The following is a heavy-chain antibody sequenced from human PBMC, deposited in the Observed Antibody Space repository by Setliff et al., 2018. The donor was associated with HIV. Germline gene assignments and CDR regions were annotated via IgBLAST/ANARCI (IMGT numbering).Heavy chain of an antibody. CDR1: RFSFSSYA. V-gene: IGHV3-23*01. J-gene: IGHJ4*02. CDR3: ARAEAPYYYDSSGYYYALDS. Sequence: LRLSCAAARFSFSSYAMSWVRQAPGKGLEWVSVISGSGGKTDYADSVKGRFTISRDNSKNTLYLQMNSPRAEDTAVYYCARAEAPYYYDSSGYYYALDSWGQGTLVTVSS. CDR2: ISGSGGKT. D-gene: IGHD3-22*01.